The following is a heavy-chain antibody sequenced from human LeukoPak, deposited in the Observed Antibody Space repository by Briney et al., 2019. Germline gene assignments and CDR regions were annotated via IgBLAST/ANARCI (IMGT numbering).Heavy chain of an antibody. CDR2: IYYSGST. D-gene: IGHD2-15*01. J-gene: IGHJ4*02. V-gene: IGHV4-59*01. CDR3: ASFSVSRPS. CDR1: GGSINNYY. Sequence: SETLSLTCTVSGGSINNYYWSWIRQPPGKGLEWIGYIYYSGSTNYNPSLKSRVTISVDTSKNQFSLKLSSVTAADTDVYYCASFSVSRPSWSQGTLVTVSS.